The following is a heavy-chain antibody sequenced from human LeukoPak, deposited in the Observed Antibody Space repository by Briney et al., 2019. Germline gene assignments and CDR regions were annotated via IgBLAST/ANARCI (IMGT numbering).Heavy chain of an antibody. CDR3: ARDPMYSGSYLHFDY. J-gene: IGHJ4*02. V-gene: IGHV4-4*07. Sequence: SETLSLTCTVSGGSISSYYWSWIRQPAGKGLEWIGRIYTSGSTNYNPSLKSRVTMSVDTSKNQFSLKLSSVTAADTAVYYCARDPMYSGSYLHFDYRGQGTLVTVSS. D-gene: IGHD1-26*01. CDR1: GGSISSYY. CDR2: IYTSGST.